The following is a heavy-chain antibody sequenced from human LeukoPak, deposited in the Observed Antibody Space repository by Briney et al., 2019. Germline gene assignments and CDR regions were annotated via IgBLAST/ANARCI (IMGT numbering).Heavy chain of an antibody. CDR3: ARSGRGTMVRGVIGP. D-gene: IGHD3-10*01. V-gene: IGHV4-39*07. CDR1: GGSISSSSYY. Sequence: SETLSLTCTVSGGSISSSSYYWSWIRQPPGKGLEWIGEINHSGSTNYNPSLKSRVTISVDTSKNQFSLKLSSVTAADTAAYYCARSGRGTMVRGVIGPWGQGTLVTVSS. J-gene: IGHJ5*02. CDR2: INHSGST.